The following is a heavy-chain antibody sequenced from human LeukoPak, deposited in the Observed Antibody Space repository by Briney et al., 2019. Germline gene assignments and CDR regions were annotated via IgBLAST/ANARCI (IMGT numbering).Heavy chain of an antibody. J-gene: IGHJ5*02. CDR2: ISSSSTYI. CDR1: GFTFSNAW. V-gene: IGHV3-21*01. D-gene: IGHD2-2*01. Sequence: GGSLRLSCAASGFTFSNAWMSWVRQAPGKGLEWVSSISSSSTYIYYADSVKGRFTISRDNAKNSLYLQMNSLRAEDTAVYYCAREAAGICSSTSCWANWFDPWGQGTLVTVSS. CDR3: AREAAGICSSTSCWANWFDP.